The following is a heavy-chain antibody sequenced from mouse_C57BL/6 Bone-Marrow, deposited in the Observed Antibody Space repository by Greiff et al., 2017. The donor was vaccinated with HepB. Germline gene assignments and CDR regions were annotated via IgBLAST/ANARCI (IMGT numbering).Heavy chain of an antibody. CDR2: IYPRSGNT. CDR3: ARRGYSNYVRFAY. Sequence: QVQLQQSGAELARPGASVKLSCKASGYTFTSYGISWVKQRTGQGLEWIGEIYPRSGNTYYNEKFKGKATLTADKSSSTAYMELRSLTSEDSAVYFCARRGYSNYVRFAYWGQGTLVTVSA. D-gene: IGHD2-5*01. J-gene: IGHJ3*01. V-gene: IGHV1-81*01. CDR1: GYTFTSYG.